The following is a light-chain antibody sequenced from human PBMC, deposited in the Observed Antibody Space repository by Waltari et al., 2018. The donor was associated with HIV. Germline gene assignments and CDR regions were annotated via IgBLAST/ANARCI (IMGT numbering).Light chain of an antibody. CDR1: QGISSY. CDR3: QKYNSAPRT. J-gene: IGKJ1*01. V-gene: IGKV1-27*01. Sequence: MTQSPSSLSASVGDRVTITCRASQGISSYLAWYRQKPGKVPELLIYGASTLQSGVPSRFSGSGSGTDFTLTISSLQPEDVATYFCQKYNSAPRTFGKGTKVEIK. CDR2: GAS.